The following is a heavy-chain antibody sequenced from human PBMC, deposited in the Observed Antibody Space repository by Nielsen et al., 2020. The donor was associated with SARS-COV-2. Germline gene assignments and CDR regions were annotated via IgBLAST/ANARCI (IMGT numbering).Heavy chain of an antibody. CDR1: GFTFSSYS. CDR2: ISSSSSYI. CDR3: ARSEHYYDSSGYYPDY. D-gene: IGHD3-22*01. J-gene: IGHJ4*02. V-gene: IGHV3-21*01. Sequence: GSLKISCAASGFTFSSYSMNWVRQAPGKGLEWVSSISSSSSYIYYADSVKGRFTISRDNAKNSLYLQMNSLRAEDTAVYYCARSEHYYDSSGYYPDYWGQGTLVTVSS.